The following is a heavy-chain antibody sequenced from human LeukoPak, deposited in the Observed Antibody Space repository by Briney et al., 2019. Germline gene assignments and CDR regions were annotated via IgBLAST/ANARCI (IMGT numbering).Heavy chain of an antibody. CDR1: GFTFSSHW. V-gene: IGHV3-74*01. J-gene: IGHJ6*03. Sequence: PGGSLRLSCTASGFTFSSHWIHWVRQAPGKGLEWVSRIKTDGSATAYVDSVKGRFTISRDNAKNTLYLQMNSLRAEDTGVYYCARDISPGYMDVWGKGTTVTVSS. CDR2: IKTDGSAT. CDR3: ARDISPGYMDV.